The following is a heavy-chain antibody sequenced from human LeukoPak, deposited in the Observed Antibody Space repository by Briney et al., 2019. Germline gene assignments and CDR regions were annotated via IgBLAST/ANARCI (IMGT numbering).Heavy chain of an antibody. CDR2: ISWNSGSI. V-gene: IGHV3-9*01. J-gene: IGHJ4*02. CDR3: ARAPDDYCSGGSCYGSFDY. CDR1: GFTFDDYA. D-gene: IGHD2-15*01. Sequence: SGGSLRLSCAASGFTFDDYAMHWVRQAPGKGLEWVSGISWNSGSISYADSVKGRFTISRDNAKNSLYLQMNSLRAEDTALYYCARAPDDYCSGGSCYGSFDYWGQGTLVTVSS.